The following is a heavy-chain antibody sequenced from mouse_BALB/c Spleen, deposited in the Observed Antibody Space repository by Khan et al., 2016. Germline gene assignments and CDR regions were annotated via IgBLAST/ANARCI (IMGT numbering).Heavy chain of an antibody. CDR2: INSKGAFT. CDR1: GFTFSSYG. J-gene: IGHJ3*01. D-gene: IGHD2-14*01. Sequence: EVELVESGGGLVQPGGSLKLSCAASGFTFSSYGMSWVRLTPDKRLESVATINSKGAFTYYPDSVKGRFTISRDNAKNTLYLQRSSLKSEDTAMYYCARDYGYDAWFAYWGQGTLVTVSA. CDR3: ARDYGYDAWFAY. V-gene: IGHV5-6-3*01.